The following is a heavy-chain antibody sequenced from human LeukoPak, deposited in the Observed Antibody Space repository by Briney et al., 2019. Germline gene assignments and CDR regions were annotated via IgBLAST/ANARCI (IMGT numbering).Heavy chain of an antibody. CDR1: GGSISSYY. D-gene: IGHD3-16*01. Sequence: PSETLSLTCTVSGGSISSYYWRWLRQPAGKGLECLGVIYTTGSTNYNPSLKSRVTVSRDTSKNQFSLKLTSVTASDTAVYYCARGGHFFDVWGKGTTVTVSS. J-gene: IGHJ6*03. CDR2: IYTTGST. V-gene: IGHV4-4*07. CDR3: ARGGHFFDV.